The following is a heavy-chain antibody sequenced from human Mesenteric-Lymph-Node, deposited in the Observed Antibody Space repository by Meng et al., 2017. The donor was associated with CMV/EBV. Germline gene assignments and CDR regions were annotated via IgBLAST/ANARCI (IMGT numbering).Heavy chain of an antibody. CDR3: ARDRGGSYG. CDR2: ISGSGGST. Sequence: GGSLRLSCTASGFTFSSYAMSWVRQAPGKGLEWVSAISGSGGSTYYADSVKGRFTISRDNAKNSLYLQMNSLRAEDTAVYYCARDRGGSYGWGQGTLVTVSS. V-gene: IGHV3-23*01. D-gene: IGHD1-26*01. J-gene: IGHJ4*02. CDR1: GFTFSSYA.